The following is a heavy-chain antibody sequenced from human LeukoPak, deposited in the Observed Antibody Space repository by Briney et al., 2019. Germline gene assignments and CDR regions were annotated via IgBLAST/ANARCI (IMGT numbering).Heavy chain of an antibody. D-gene: IGHD5-18*01. CDR1: GYSISSGYY. Sequence: SETLSLTFTVSGYSISSGYYWGWIRQPPGKGLEWIGRIYHSGSTNYNPSLKSRVTISVDKSKNQFSLKLSSVTAADTAVYYCERNLGYSYGLGGYYFDYWGQGTLVTVSS. CDR2: IYHSGST. V-gene: IGHV4-38-2*02. J-gene: IGHJ4*02. CDR3: ERNLGYSYGLGGYYFDY.